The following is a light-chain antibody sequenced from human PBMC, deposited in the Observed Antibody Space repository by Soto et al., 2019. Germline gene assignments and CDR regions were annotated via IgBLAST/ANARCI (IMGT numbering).Light chain of an antibody. Sequence: QSVLTQPRSVSGSPGQSVTISCTGTSSDVGRYSFASWYQQHPGKAPKLILYDVYKRPSGVPDRFSGSKSGNTASLTISGLQAEDETDYYCCSHAGSSVVFGTGTRSPS. CDR1: SSDVGRYSF. J-gene: IGLJ1*01. CDR2: DVY. V-gene: IGLV2-11*01. CDR3: CSHAGSSVV.